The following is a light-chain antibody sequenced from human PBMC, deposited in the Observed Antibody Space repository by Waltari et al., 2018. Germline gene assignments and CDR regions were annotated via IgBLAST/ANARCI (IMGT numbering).Light chain of an antibody. V-gene: IGLV2-23*02. CDR3: CSYAGLGIYV. Sequence: QSGLTQPASVSGSPGQSITLSCTGTLSVVGNYNLSSWYQQYPGKAPKRMVYEVTKRTSGVSDRFSGSKSGNTASLTIYGLQSEDEADYYCCSYAGLGIYVFGTGTKVTVL. J-gene: IGLJ1*01. CDR1: LSVVGNYNL. CDR2: EVT.